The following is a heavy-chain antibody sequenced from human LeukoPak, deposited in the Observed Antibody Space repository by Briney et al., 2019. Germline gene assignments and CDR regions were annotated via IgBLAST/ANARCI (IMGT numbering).Heavy chain of an antibody. J-gene: IGHJ4*02. CDR3: AKEEVISGNHGVYFDY. CDR2: IRYDVNSN. Sequence: GGSLRLSCAASGFTFRSYGMHWVRQAPGKGLEWVAFIRYDVNSNYYADSVKGRFTISRDNSRSTLYLQMSSLRAEDTAVYYCAKEEVISGNHGVYFDYWGQGTLVTVSS. CDR1: GFTFRSYG. D-gene: IGHD3-22*01. V-gene: IGHV3-30*02.